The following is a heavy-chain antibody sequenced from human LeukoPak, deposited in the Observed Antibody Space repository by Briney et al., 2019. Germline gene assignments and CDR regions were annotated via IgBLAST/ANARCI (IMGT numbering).Heavy chain of an antibody. J-gene: IGHJ6*02. CDR1: GGXISSYY. CDR3: ARHHDYGDYSYYYDMDV. CDR2: IYYSGST. V-gene: IGHV4-59*08. D-gene: IGHD4-17*01. Sequence: SETLSLTCTVSGGXISSYYCSWIRQPPGKGREWIGNIYYSGSTNYNPSIKSRVTISVDTSKNQFSLKLSSVSAADTAVYYCARHHDYGDYSYYYDMDVWGQGTTVTVSS.